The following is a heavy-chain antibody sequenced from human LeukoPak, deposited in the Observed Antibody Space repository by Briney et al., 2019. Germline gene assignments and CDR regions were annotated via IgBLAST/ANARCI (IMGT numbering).Heavy chain of an antibody. CDR3: ARGVGDLYDSSGYYYVPFDY. D-gene: IGHD3-22*01. CDR1: GGSINNYY. J-gene: IGHJ4*02. Sequence: PSETLSLTCTVSGGSINNYYWSWIRQPPGKGLEWIGYIYYTGTTNYNPSLKSRVTISADTSNNQFSLKLTSVTAADTAVYYCARGVGDLYDSSGYYYVPFDYWGQGTLVTVSS. V-gene: IGHV4-59*12. CDR2: IYYTGTT.